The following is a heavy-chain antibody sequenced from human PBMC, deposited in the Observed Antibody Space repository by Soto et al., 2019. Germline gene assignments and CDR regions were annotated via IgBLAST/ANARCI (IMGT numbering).Heavy chain of an antibody. CDR3: ARVSFRAVAIDY. V-gene: IGHV3-11*01. CDR1: GFTFSSYS. D-gene: IGHD6-19*01. Sequence: GGSLRLSCAASGFTFSSYSMSWVRQAPGKGLEWVSYISSSGSTIYYADSVKGRFTISRDNAKNSLYLQMNSLRAEDTAVYYCARVSFRAVAIDYWGQGTLVTVSS. J-gene: IGHJ4*02. CDR2: ISSSGSTI.